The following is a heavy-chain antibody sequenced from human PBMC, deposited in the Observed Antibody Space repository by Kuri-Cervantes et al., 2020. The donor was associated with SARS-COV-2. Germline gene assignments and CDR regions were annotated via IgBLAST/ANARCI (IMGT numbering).Heavy chain of an antibody. CDR3: ARDREDIVVVPAAMGYYYYGMDV. J-gene: IGHJ6*02. CDR2: ISYDGSNK. CDR1: GFTFSTYA. Sequence: GESLKISCAASGFTFSTYAMHWVRQAPGKGLEWVAVISYDGSNKYYADSVKGRFTLSRDNSKNTLYLQMNSLRAEDTAVYYCARDREDIVVVPAAMGYYYYGMDVWGQGTTVTVSS. V-gene: IGHV3-30-3*01. D-gene: IGHD2-2*01.